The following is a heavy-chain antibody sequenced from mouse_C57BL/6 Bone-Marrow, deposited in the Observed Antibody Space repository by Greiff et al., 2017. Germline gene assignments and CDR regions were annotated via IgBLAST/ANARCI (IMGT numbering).Heavy chain of an antibody. CDR1: GFTFSSYA. D-gene: IGHD1-1*01. CDR2: ISDGGSYT. CDR3: ARDSGPNYYGSGYFDY. J-gene: IGHJ2*01. V-gene: IGHV5-4*01. Sequence: EVKLVESGGGLVKPGGSLKLSCAASGFTFSSYAMSWVRQTPEKRLEWVATISDGGSYTYYPDNVKGRFTISRDNAKNNLYLQMSHLKSEDTAMYYCARDSGPNYYGSGYFDYWGQGPTLTVSS.